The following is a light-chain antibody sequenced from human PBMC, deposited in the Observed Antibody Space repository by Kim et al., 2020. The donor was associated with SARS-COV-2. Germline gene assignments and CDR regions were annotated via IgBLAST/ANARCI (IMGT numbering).Light chain of an antibody. Sequence: QSVLTQPPSASGTPGQRVTISCSGSSSNIGSNYVYWYQQLPGTAPKLLIFRNNQRPTGVPARFSGSKSVTSASLPISGLRSGDEADYYCAAWDHSLSGYVFGTGTKVTVL. J-gene: IGLJ1*01. CDR1: SSNIGSNY. CDR3: AAWDHSLSGYV. CDR2: RNN. V-gene: IGLV1-47*01.